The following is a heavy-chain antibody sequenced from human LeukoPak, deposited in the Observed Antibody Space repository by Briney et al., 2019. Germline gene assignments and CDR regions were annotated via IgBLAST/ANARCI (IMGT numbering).Heavy chain of an antibody. D-gene: IGHD2-15*01. CDR2: ISSSGSTI. J-gene: IGHJ4*02. Sequence: GGSLRLSCAASGFTFSSYEMNWVRQAPGKGLEWVSYISSSGSTIYYADSVKGRFTISRDNAKNSLYLQMNSLRAEDTAVNYCARRGGPPLEYYFDYWGQGTLVTVSS. CDR3: ARRGGPPLEYYFDY. CDR1: GFTFSSYE. V-gene: IGHV3-48*03.